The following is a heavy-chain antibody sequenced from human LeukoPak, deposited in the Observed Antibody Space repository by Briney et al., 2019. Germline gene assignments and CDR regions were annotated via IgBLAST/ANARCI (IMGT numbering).Heavy chain of an antibody. V-gene: IGHV5-51*01. CDR2: IYPGDSDT. D-gene: IGHD6-13*01. CDR1: GYSFTTYW. Sequence: GESLKISCKGSGYSFTTYWIGWVRQMPGKGLEWMGIIYPGDSDTRYSPSFQGPVTISADKSISTAYLQWSSLRASDTAMYYCARSHSSSWFDYWGQGTLVTVSS. CDR3: ARSHSSSWFDY. J-gene: IGHJ5*01.